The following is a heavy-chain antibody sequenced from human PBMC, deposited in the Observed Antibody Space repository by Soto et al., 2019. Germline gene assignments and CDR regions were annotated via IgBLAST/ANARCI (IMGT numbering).Heavy chain of an antibody. V-gene: IGHV3-15*01. J-gene: IGHJ3*02. D-gene: IGHD3-16*01. CDR1: GFTFSNAW. CDR2: IKSKTDGGTT. CDR3: TTVIMITFGGVIDI. Sequence: PGGSLRLSCAASGFTFSNAWMSWVRRVPGKGLEWVGRIKSKTDGGTTDYAAPVKSRFTISRDDSKKTQYLQMNSLKTEDTVVYYCTTVIMITFGGVIDIWGQGTMVT.